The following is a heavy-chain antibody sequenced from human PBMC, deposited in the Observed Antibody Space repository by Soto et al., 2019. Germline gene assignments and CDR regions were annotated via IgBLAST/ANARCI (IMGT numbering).Heavy chain of an antibody. CDR2: ISGSGGST. D-gene: IGHD3-22*01. Sequence: GSLRLSCAASGFTFSSYAMSWVRQAPGKGLEWVSAISGSGGSTYYADSVKGRFTISRDNSKNTLYLQMSSLRAEDTAVYYCAKRMYYYDSSGYVPSAFDIWGQGTMVTVSS. CDR1: GFTFSSYA. J-gene: IGHJ3*02. V-gene: IGHV3-23*01. CDR3: AKRMYYYDSSGYVPSAFDI.